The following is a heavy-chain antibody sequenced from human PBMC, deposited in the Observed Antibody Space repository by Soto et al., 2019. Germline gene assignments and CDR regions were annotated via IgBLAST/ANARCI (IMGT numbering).Heavy chain of an antibody. CDR1: GFTFSEYS. CDR3: VKVSTFYDILTGYYSTNFFDP. J-gene: IGHJ5*02. Sequence: GGALRLSCSASGFTFSEYSMHWVRQAPGKGLQYVSTISSDGDITYYADSVKGRFTISRDNSKNTLYLQMNSLRPEDTAVYYCVKVSTFYDILTGYYSTNFFDPWGQGTLVTVSS. D-gene: IGHD3-9*01. V-gene: IGHV3-64D*06. CDR2: ISSDGDIT.